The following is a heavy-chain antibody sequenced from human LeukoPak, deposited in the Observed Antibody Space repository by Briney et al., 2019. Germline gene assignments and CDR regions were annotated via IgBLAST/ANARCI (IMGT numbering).Heavy chain of an antibody. CDR1: GGSISSYY. CDR2: IYYSGST. D-gene: IGHD3-9*01. V-gene: IGHV4-59*01. J-gene: IGHJ4*02. CDR3: ARGGLRYFDLDY. Sequence: PSETLSLTCTVSGGSISSYYWSWIRQPPGKGLEWIGYIYYSGSTNYNPSLKSRVTISVDTSKNQFSLKLSSVTAADTAVYYCARGGLRYFDLDYWGQGTLVTVSS.